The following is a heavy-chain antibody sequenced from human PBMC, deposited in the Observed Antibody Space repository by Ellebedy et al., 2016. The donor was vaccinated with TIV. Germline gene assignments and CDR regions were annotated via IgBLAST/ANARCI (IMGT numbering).Heavy chain of an antibody. CDR3: AKDHRHCGGDCYSVDY. CDR2: ISYDGSNK. V-gene: IGHV3-30*18. D-gene: IGHD2-21*02. CDR1: GFTFSSYG. Sequence: GGSLRLSXAASGFTFSSYGMHWVRQAPGKGLEWVAVISYDGSNKYYADSVKGRFTISRDNSKNTLYLQMNSLRAEDTAVYYCAKDHRHCGGDCYSVDYWGQGTLVTVSS. J-gene: IGHJ4*02.